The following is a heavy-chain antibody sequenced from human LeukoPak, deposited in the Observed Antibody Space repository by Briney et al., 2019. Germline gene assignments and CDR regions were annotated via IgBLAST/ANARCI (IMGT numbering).Heavy chain of an antibody. D-gene: IGHD3-22*01. CDR1: GGSISSYY. Sequence: SETLSLTCTVSGGSISSYYWSWIRQPAGNGLEWIGRIYTSGSTNYNPSLKSRVTMSVDTSKNQFSLKLSSVTAADTAVYYCARDKTYYYDSGAFDIWGQGTMVTVSS. J-gene: IGHJ3*02. V-gene: IGHV4-4*07. CDR3: ARDKTYYYDSGAFDI. CDR2: IYTSGST.